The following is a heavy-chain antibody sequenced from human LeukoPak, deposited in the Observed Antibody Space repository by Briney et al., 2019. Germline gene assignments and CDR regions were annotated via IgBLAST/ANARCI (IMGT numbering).Heavy chain of an antibody. CDR3: ARTDIVVVPAAANYYYYYYMDV. CDR2: ISAYNGNT. D-gene: IGHD2-2*01. J-gene: IGHJ6*03. CDR1: GYTFTSYG. V-gene: IGHV1-18*01. Sequence: ASVTVSCKASGYTFTSYGISWVRQAPGQGLEWMGWISAYNGNTNYAQKLQGRVTMTTDTSTSTAYMELRSLRSDDTAVYYCARTDIVVVPAAANYYYYYYMDVWGKGTTVTVSS.